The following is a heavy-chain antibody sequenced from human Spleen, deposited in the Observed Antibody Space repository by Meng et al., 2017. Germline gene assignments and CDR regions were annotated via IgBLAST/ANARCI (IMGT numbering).Heavy chain of an antibody. J-gene: IGHJ4*02. CDR3: ARDRATGDNDS. CDR1: GYRFTNYW. V-gene: IGHV5-51*01. D-gene: IGHD1-1*01. Sequence: ESLKISCKASGYRFTNYWIGWVRQMPGKGLEWMGIMDPNDSDIRYSPSFQGQVTISADKSISTAYLQWSSLKASDTAMYYCARDRATGDNDSWGQGTLVTVSS. CDR2: MDPNDSDI.